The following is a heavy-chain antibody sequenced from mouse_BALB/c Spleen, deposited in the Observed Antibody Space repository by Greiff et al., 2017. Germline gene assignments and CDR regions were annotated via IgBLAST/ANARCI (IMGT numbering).Heavy chain of an antibody. CDR2: ISYDGSN. J-gene: IGHJ1*01. Sequence: DVQLQESGPGLVKPSQSLSLTCSVTGYSITSGYYWNWIRQFPGNKLEWMGYISYDGSNNYNPSLKNRISITRDTSKNQFFLKLNSVTTEDTATYYCARYGSSYDWYFDVWGAGTTVTVSS. CDR3: ARYGSSYDWYFDV. V-gene: IGHV3-6*02. D-gene: IGHD1-1*01. CDR1: GYSITSGYY.